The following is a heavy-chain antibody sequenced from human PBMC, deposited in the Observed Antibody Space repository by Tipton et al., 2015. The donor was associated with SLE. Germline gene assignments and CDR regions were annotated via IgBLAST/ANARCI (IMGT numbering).Heavy chain of an antibody. CDR3: ARHPDFWSGQRWFDP. CDR2: IFDSGTT. V-gene: IGHV4-59*01. CDR1: GDSIRSYY. Sequence: LRLSCTVSGDSIRSYYWTWIRQPPGKGLEWIGYIFDSGTTKYNPSLKSRVTISADTSKNQFSLKLNSVTAADTAVYYCARHPDFWSGQRWFDPWGQGTLVTVSS. J-gene: IGHJ5*02. D-gene: IGHD3-3*01.